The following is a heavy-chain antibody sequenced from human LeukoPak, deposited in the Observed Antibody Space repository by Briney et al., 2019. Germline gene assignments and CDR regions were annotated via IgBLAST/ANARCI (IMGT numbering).Heavy chain of an antibody. CDR2: IYNSGST. D-gene: IGHD6-19*01. CDR1: GGSISSSY. Sequence: TSETLSLTCAVSGGSISSSYWSWIRQPPGKGLEWIGYIYNSGSTNYNPSLESRVTISVDTSKNQFSLKVSSVTAADTAVYYCARLRTGSSGSTFDYWGQGTLATVSS. V-gene: IGHV4-59*08. CDR3: ARLRTGSSGSTFDY. J-gene: IGHJ4*02.